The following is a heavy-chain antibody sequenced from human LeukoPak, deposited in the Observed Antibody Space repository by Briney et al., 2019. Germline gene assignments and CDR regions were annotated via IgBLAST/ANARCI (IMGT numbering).Heavy chain of an antibody. V-gene: IGHV1-8*02. D-gene: IGHD5-18*01. Sequence: ASVKVSCKASGGTFSSYAISWVRQAPGQGLEWMGWMNPNSGNTGYAQKFQGRVTMTRNTSISTAYMELSSLRSEDTAVYYCARGVRTFKDTAMVYYFDYWGQGTLVTVSS. CDR3: ARGVRTFKDTAMVYYFDY. CDR1: GGTFSSYA. CDR2: MNPNSGNT. J-gene: IGHJ4*02.